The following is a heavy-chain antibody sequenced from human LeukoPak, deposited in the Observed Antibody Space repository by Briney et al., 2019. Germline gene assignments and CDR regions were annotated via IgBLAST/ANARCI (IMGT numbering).Heavy chain of an antibody. V-gene: IGHV4-34*01. CDR2: IYYSGST. Sequence: SETLSLTCAVYGGSFSGYYWSWIRQPPGKGLEWIGYIYYSGSTNYNPSLKSRVTISVDTSKNHFSLKLSSVTAADTAVYYCARLNKVVRGVTIHYYYYMDVWGKGTTVTISS. CDR3: ARLNKVVRGVTIHYYYYMDV. J-gene: IGHJ6*03. CDR1: GGSFSGYY. D-gene: IGHD3-10*01.